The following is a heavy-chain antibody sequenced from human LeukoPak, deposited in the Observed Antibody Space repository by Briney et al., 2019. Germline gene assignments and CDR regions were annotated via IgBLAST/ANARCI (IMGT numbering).Heavy chain of an antibody. CDR2: INDSGST. J-gene: IGHJ5*02. CDR3: ARDRYSSGFDP. CDR1: GGSFSGYY. V-gene: IGHV4-34*01. D-gene: IGHD6-19*01. Sequence: SETLSLTCAVYGGSFSGYYWSLIRQPPGKGLEWIGEINDSGSTNYNPSLKSRVTISVDTSKNQFSLKLSSVTAADTAVYYCARDRYSSGFDPWGQGTLVTVSS.